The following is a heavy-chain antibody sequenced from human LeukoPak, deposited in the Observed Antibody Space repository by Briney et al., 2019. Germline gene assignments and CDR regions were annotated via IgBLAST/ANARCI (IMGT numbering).Heavy chain of an antibody. J-gene: IGHJ5*02. CDR2: TYYSGST. CDR1: GGSISSYY. V-gene: IGHV4-59*08. CDR3: ARHLGVDYDFWSGYSGATWFDP. Sequence: SETLSLTCTVSGGSISSYYWSWIRQPPGKGLEWIGYTYYSGSTNYNPSLKSRVTISVDTSKNQFSLKLSSVTAADTAVYYCARHLGVDYDFWSGYSGATWFDPWGQGTLVTVSS. D-gene: IGHD3-3*01.